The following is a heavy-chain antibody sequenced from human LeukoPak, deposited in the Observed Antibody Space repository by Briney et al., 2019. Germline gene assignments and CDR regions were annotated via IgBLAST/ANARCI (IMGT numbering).Heavy chain of an antibody. CDR3: ARLASSSSSDY. D-gene: IGHD6-6*01. V-gene: IGHV3-21*01. J-gene: IGHJ4*02. CDR1: VXXXXSYS. CDR2: ISSSSYI. Sequence: LSCAXXVXXXXSYSMNWVRQAPGKGLEWGSSISSSSYIYYADSVKGRLTISRDNAKKELYLQMNSLRAEDTAVYYCARLASSSSSDYWGQGTLVTVSS.